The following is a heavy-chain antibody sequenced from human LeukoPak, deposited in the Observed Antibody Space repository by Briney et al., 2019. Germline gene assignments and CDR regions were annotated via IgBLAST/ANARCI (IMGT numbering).Heavy chain of an antibody. D-gene: IGHD6-19*01. CDR1: GYTFTSYD. J-gene: IGHJ4*02. V-gene: IGHV1-8*01. Sequence: ASVKVSCKASGYTFTSYDINWVRQATGQGLEWMGWMNPNSGNTGYAQKFQGRATMTTDTSTSTAYMELRSLRSDDTAVYYCAISSPFPGLGYWGQGTLVAVSS. CDR2: MNPNSGNT. CDR3: AISSPFPGLGY.